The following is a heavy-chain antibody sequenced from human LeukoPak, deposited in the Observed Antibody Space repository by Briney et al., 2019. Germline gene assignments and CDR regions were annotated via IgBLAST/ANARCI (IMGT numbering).Heavy chain of an antibody. CDR3: ARVPYYYDSSGYYSPPFFDY. CDR2: IYSGGST. Sequence: GGSLRLSCAASGFTVSSNYMSWVRQAPGKGLEWVSVIYSGGSTYYADSVKGRFTISRHNSKNTLYLQMNSLRAEDTAVYYCARVPYYYDSSGYYSPPFFDYWGQGTLVTVSS. CDR1: GFTVSSNY. V-gene: IGHV3-53*04. J-gene: IGHJ4*02. D-gene: IGHD3-22*01.